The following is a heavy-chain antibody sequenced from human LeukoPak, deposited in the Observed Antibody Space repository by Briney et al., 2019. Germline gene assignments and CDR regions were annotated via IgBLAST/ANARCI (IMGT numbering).Heavy chain of an antibody. D-gene: IGHD6-19*01. CDR2: ISSSGSTI. CDR3: ARVALWLANYYYYYYMDV. V-gene: IGHV3-48*03. CDR1: GFTFSSYE. J-gene: IGHJ6*03. Sequence: GGSLRLSCAASGFTFSSYEMNWVRQAPGKGLEWVSYISSSGSTIYYADSVKGRFTISRDNAKNSLYLQMNSLRAEDTAVYYCARVALWLANYYYYYYMDVWGKGTTVTVSS.